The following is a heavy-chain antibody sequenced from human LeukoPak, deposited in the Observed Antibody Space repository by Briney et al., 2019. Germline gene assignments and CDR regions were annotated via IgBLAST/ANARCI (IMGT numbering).Heavy chain of an antibody. D-gene: IGHD1-26*01. V-gene: IGHV4-39*07. J-gene: IGHJ6*03. CDR3: ARPRPWGLVGDYMDV. CDR1: GGSISTSNYY. CDR2: IFYSGST. Sequence: PSETLSLTCTVSGGSISTSNYYWGWIRQPPGKGLEWIGNIFYSGSTYYGPSLKSRLTISLDTSRNQFSLNLNPGTAAATAGYYCARPRPWGLVGDYMDVWGKGPTVTISS.